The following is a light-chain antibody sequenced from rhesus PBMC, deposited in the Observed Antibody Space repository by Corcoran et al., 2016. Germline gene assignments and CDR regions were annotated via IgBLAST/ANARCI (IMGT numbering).Light chain of an antibody. J-gene: IGKJ3*01. CDR3: LQGYSTPPT. Sequence: DIQMTQSPSSLSASVGDRVTITCRASQGISDHLSWYHQKPGKPPKRLIYAASSLESGVPSRFSGSGSGTDFTLPISSLQPEHFAAYYCLQGYSTPPTFGPGTTLDIE. CDR1: QGISDH. CDR2: AAS. V-gene: IGKV1-36*02.